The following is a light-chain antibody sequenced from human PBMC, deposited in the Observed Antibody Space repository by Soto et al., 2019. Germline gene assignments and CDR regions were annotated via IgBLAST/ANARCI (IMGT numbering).Light chain of an antibody. J-gene: IGLJ1*01. V-gene: IGLV2-23*03. Sequence: QSALTQPASVSGSPGQSITISCTGTNSDVGNYNLVSWYQQHPGKAPTVLIYEGTKRPSGVSNRFSGSKSGNTASLTISGLQTEDEADYYCYSFAGSTTFSYVFGPGTKLTVL. CDR3: YSFAGSTTFSYV. CDR1: NSDVGNYNL. CDR2: EGT.